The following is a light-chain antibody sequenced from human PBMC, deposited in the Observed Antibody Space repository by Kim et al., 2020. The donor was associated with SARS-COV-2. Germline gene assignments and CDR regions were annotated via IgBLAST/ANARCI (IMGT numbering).Light chain of an antibody. J-gene: IGLJ1*01. V-gene: IGLV2-14*01. CDR2: DVN. CDR3: TTYSRTSSFGV. CDR1: TSDVGGPNF. Sequence: QSALTQPASVSGTPGQSITISCAGTTSDVGGPNFVCWYQQHPGKAPKLVIFDVNRRPSGVSDRFSASKSGNTASLTISGLQPEDEADYYCTTYSRTSSFGVFGTGTKVTVL.